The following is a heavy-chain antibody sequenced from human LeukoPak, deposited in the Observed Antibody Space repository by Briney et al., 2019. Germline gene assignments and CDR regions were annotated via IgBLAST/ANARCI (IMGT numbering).Heavy chain of an antibody. V-gene: IGHV5-51*01. CDR1: GYSFTSYW. D-gene: IGHD6-19*01. J-gene: IGHJ4*02. CDR3: AMSGYSSYGSFDY. CDR2: IYPDDSDT. Sequence: GESLKISCKGSGYSFTSYWIGWVRQMPGKGPEWMGIIYPDDSDTKHSPSFQGQVTISVDKSISTAYLQWSSLKASDTAMYYCAMSGYSSYGSFDYWGQGTLVTVSS.